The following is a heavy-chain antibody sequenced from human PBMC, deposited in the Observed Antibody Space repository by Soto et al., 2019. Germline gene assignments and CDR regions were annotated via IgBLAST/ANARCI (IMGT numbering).Heavy chain of an antibody. Sequence: GGSLRLSCAASGLTFSGSAMHWVRQASGKGLEWVGRIRSKANSYATEYAASVKGRFSISRDDSKNTAYLQMSSLKNEDTAVYYCTRPVADYWREGT. CDR2: IRSKANSYAT. J-gene: IGHJ4*02. CDR3: TRPVADY. CDR1: GLTFSGSA. V-gene: IGHV3-73*01.